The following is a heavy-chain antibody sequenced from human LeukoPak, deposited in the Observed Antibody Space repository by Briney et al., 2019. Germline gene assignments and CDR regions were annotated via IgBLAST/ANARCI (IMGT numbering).Heavy chain of an antibody. CDR1: GGSISGSSYY. Sequence: SETLSLTWTVSGGSISGSSYYWGWIRQPPGKGLEWIGSIYYSGSTYYNPSLKSRVTISADTSKNQFSLKLNSVTATDTAVYYCARGTNSLYEFDYWGQGTLVTVSS. D-gene: IGHD5/OR15-5a*01. J-gene: IGHJ4*02. CDR2: IYYSGST. CDR3: ARGTNSLYEFDY. V-gene: IGHV4-39*02.